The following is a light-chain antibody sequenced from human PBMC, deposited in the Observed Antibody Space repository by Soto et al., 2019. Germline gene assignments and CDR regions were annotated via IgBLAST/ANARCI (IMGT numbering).Light chain of an antibody. CDR1: SSNIGRNY. Sequence: QSVLSQPPSASGTPGQRVTISCSGSSSNIGRNYIYWYQQLPGTAPKLLIYGNTQRPSGVPDRFSGSKSGTSVSLAISGLRSADEADYYCAAWDESRCGYVFGTGTKVTVL. CDR3: AAWDESRCGYV. V-gene: IGLV1-47*02. CDR2: GNT. J-gene: IGLJ1*01.